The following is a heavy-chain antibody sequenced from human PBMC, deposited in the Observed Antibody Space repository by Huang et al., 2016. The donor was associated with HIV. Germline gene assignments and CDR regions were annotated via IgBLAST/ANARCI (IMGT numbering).Heavy chain of an antibody. D-gene: IGHD2-21*01. J-gene: IGHJ3*02. CDR3: AAGYDTYYDI. CDR1: GYTLTELS. Sequence: QVQLVQSGAEVKKPGASVKVSCKVSGYTLTELSIHWVRQAPGKGLEGMVGFATEHGETIYAQNFQGRVTMTEDTSTDTAYMELHSLRPEDTAVYYCAAGYDTYYDIWGQGTMVIASS. CDR2: FATEHGET. V-gene: IGHV1-24*01.